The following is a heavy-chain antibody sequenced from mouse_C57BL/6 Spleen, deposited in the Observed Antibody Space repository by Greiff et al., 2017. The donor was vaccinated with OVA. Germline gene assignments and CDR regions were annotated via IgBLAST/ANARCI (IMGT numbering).Heavy chain of an antibody. CDR2: IDPETGGT. Sequence: QVQLQQSGAELVRPGASVTLSCKASGYTFTDYEMHWVKQTPVHGLEWIGAIDPETGGTAYNQKFKGKAILTADKSSSTAYMELRSLTSEDSAVYYGTRRGTTVVAEFDYWGQGTTLTVSS. CDR1: GYTFTDYE. CDR3: TRRGTTVVAEFDY. V-gene: IGHV1-15*01. J-gene: IGHJ2*01. D-gene: IGHD1-1*01.